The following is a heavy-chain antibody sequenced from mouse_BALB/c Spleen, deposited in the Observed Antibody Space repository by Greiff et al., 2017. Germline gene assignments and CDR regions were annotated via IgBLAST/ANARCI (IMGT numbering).Heavy chain of an antibody. CDR2: INPSSGYT. J-gene: IGHJ4*01. CDR1: GYTFTSYT. CDR3: AREPLGDYYAMDY. D-gene: IGHD3-3*01. V-gene: IGHV1-4*01. Sequence: VQLQQSGAELARPGASVKMSCKASGYTFTSYTMHWVKQRPGQGLEWIGYINPSSGYTNYNQKFKDKATLTADKSSSTAYMQLSSLTSEDSAVYYCAREPLGDYYAMDYWGQGTSVTVSS.